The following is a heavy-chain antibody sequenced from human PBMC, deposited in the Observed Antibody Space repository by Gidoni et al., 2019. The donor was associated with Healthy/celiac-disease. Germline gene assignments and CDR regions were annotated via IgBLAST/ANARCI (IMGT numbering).Heavy chain of an antibody. D-gene: IGHD6-6*01. J-gene: IGHJ6*02. CDR1: GFPFDDYA. CDR2: ISWNSGSI. V-gene: IGHV3-9*01. Sequence: EVQLVESGGGLVQPGRSLRLSCAASGFPFDDYAMHWVRQAPGKGLGWFSGISWNSGSIGYADSVKGRFTISRDNAKNSLYLQMNSLRAEDTALYYCAKSTSAGKPIHTIAARDGMDVWGQGTTVTVSS. CDR3: AKSTSAGKPIHTIAARDGMDV.